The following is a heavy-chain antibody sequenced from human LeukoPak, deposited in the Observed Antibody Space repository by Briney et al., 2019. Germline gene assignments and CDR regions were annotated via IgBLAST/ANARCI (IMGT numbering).Heavy chain of an antibody. Sequence: GGSLRLSCAASGFTFSDYWMSWVRQAPGKGLEWVADIKKDGSEKNEVDSVKGRFTISRDNAKSSLYLQMNSLRGEDTAVYYCARGPPYGSRSDYLDSWGQGTLVTVSS. CDR1: GFTFSDYW. D-gene: IGHD3-10*01. V-gene: IGHV3-7*01. J-gene: IGHJ4*02. CDR3: ARGPPYGSRSDYLDS. CDR2: IKKDGSEK.